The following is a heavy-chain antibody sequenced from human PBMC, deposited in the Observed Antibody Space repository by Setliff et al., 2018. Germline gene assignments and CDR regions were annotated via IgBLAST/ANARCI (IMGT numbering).Heavy chain of an antibody. CDR3: ARINFYVSSGYYYAPDY. D-gene: IGHD3-22*01. CDR1: GYTFTNYG. CDR2: INNYNTKT. Sequence: GASVKVSCKTSGYTFTNYGITWVRQAPGQGLEWMGWINNYNTKTNYPQKFLGRVTVTTDTSTGTAYMELGSLTSDDTAIYYCARINFYVSSGYYYAPDYWGPGTLVTVSS. V-gene: IGHV1-18*01. J-gene: IGHJ4*02.